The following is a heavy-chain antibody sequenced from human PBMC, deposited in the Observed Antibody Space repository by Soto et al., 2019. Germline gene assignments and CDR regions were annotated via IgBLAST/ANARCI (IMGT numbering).Heavy chain of an antibody. CDR3: VKDWGGQLWGISGY. D-gene: IGHD5-18*01. J-gene: IGHJ4*02. CDR1: GFTFSSYA. Sequence: SGGSLRLSCAASGFTFSSYAMSWVRQAPGKGLEWVSAISGSGGSTYYADSVKGRFTISRDNSKNTLYLQMNSLRAEDTAVYYCVKDWGGQLWGISGYWGQGTLVTVSS. CDR2: ISGSGGST. V-gene: IGHV3-23*01.